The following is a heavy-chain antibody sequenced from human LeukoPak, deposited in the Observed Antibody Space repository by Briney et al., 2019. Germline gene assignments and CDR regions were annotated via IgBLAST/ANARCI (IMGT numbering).Heavy chain of an antibody. CDR2: ISYNGSYK. Sequence: PGGSLRLSCAASGFTFSSYGMHWVRQAPGKGLEWVAVISYNGSYKYYADSVKGRFTISRDNSKNTLYLQMNCLRAEDTAVYYCAKDYAILTGYSYYYYYGMDVWGNGNTVTVSS. D-gene: IGHD3-9*01. CDR3: AKDYAILTGYSYYYYYGMDV. CDR1: GFTFSSYG. V-gene: IGHV3-30*18. J-gene: IGHJ6*04.